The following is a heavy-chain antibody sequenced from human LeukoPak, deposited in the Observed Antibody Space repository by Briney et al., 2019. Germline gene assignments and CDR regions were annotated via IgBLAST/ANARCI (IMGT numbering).Heavy chain of an antibody. CDR3: AKGRSGYYDSPLDY. D-gene: IGHD3-22*01. Sequence: GGSLRLSCAASGFTFSSYAMGWVRQAPGKGLEWVSAISVSGGSTYYPDSVKGRFTISRDNSKNTLYLQMNSLRAEDTAVYYCAKGRSGYYDSPLDYWGQGTLVTVSS. CDR1: GFTFSSYA. J-gene: IGHJ4*02. CDR2: ISVSGGST. V-gene: IGHV3-23*01.